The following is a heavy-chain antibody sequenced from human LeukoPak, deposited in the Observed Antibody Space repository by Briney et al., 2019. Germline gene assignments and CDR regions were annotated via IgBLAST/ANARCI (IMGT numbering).Heavy chain of an antibody. D-gene: IGHD4-17*01. CDR2: ISSSSSYI. CDR1: GFIFSSYS. CDR3: ATGDYGAFDT. V-gene: IGHV3-21*01. J-gene: IGHJ3*02. Sequence: GGSLRLSCVASGFIFSSYSMNWVRQAPGKGLEWVSSISSSSSYIYYADSVKGRFTISRDNAKNSLYLQMNSLRAEDTAVYYCATGDYGAFDTWGQGTMVTVSS.